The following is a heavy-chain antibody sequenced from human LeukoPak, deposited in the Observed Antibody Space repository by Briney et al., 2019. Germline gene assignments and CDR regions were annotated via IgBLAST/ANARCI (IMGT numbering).Heavy chain of an antibody. J-gene: IGHJ4*02. CDR3: AREGIAVAVYLNY. V-gene: IGHV3-7*03. CDR2: IKQEGSEK. CDR1: GFTFSSYW. D-gene: IGHD6-19*01. Sequence: GGSLRLSCAASGFTFSSYWMSWVRQAPGKGLEWVANIKQEGSEKYYVDSVKGRFTISRDNAKNSLYLQMNSLRAEDTAVYYCAREGIAVAVYLNYWGQGTLVTVSS.